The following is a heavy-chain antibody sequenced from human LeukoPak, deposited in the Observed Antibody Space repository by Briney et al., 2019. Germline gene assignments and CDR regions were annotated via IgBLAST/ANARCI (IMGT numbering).Heavy chain of an antibody. D-gene: IGHD3-22*01. CDR2: ISSSSSYI. CDR1: GFTFSSYS. V-gene: IGHV3-21*01. CDR3: ARDVSTGDSSGKDFDY. J-gene: IGHJ4*02. Sequence: PGGSLRLSCAASGFTFSSYSMNWVRQAPGKGLEWVSSISSSSSYIYYADSVKGRFTISRDNAKNSLYLQMNSLRAEDTAVYYCARDVSTGDSSGKDFDYWGQGTLVTVSS.